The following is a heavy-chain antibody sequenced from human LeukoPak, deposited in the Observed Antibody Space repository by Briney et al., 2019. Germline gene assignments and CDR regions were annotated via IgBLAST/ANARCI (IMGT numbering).Heavy chain of an antibody. CDR2: IIPIFGTA. D-gene: IGHD3-22*01. CDR3: ARGDSSGDYYVKAFDI. V-gene: IGHV1-69*13. CDR1: GGTFSSYA. J-gene: IGHJ3*02. Sequence: ASVKVSCKASGGTFSSYAISWVRQAPRQGLEWMGGIIPIFGTANYAQKFQGRVTITADESTSTAYMELSSLRSEDTAVYYCARGDSSGDYYVKAFDIWGKGTMVTVSS.